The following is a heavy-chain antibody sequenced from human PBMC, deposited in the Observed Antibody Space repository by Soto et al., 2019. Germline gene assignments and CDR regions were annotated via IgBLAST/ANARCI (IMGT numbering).Heavy chain of an antibody. D-gene: IGHD2-2*01. CDR3: EKKYITTPSTTAFEG. V-gene: IGHV3-23*01. CDR1: GFSFSTYA. Sequence: PGGSLRLSCAASGFSFSTYAMFWVRQAPGRGLEWVSAISIGGGTTYYADSVKGRFTISRDNSKNTLYLQMNSLRAEDTAIYYCEKKYITTPSTTAFEGWGQGTLVTVSS. CDR2: ISIGGGTT. J-gene: IGHJ4*02.